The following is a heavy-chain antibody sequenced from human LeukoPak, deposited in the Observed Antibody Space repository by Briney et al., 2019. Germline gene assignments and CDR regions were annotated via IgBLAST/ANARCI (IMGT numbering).Heavy chain of an antibody. CDR3: ARGQSVVRETTTAFDY. D-gene: IGHD4-17*01. CDR2: ISSSSSYI. V-gene: IGHV3-21*01. CDR1: GFTYSSYS. J-gene: IGHJ4*02. Sequence: GGSLRLXCAASGFTYSSYSMKWVRQAPGKGLEWVSSISSSSSYIYYADSVKGRFTISRDNAKNSLYLQMNSLRAEDTAVYYCARGQSVVRETTTAFDYWGQGTLVTVSS.